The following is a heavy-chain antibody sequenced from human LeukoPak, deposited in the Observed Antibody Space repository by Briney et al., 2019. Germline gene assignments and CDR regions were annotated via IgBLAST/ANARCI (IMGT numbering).Heavy chain of an antibody. CDR2: IYSGGST. V-gene: IGHV3-53*01. CDR1: GFTVTSNY. Sequence: PGGSLRLSCSASGFTVTSNYMSWVRQAPGKGLEWVSLIYSGGSTYYADSVKGRFTISRDNSKNTLYLQMNSLRAEDTAVYFCARVSDAKYFQHWGQGTLLTVSS. CDR3: ARVSDAKYFQH. J-gene: IGHJ1*01.